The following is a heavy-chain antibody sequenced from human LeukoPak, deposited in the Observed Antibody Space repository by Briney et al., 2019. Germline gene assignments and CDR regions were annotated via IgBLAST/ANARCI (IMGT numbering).Heavy chain of an antibody. CDR1: GFTFSSFE. CDR3: FIFQNDILTVDDH. CDR2: IRGSGSTI. Sequence: GGSLRLSCAVSGFTFSSFEMNWVRQAPGKGLEWVSYIRGSGSTIYYADSVKGRFTISRDNAKNSLYLQMNSLRAEDTAVYYCFIFQNDILTVDDHWGQGTQVTVSS. V-gene: IGHV3-48*03. J-gene: IGHJ5*02. D-gene: IGHD3-9*01.